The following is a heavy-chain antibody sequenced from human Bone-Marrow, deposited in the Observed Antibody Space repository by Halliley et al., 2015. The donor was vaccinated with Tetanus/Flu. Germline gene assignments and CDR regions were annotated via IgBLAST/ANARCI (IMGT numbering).Heavy chain of an antibody. D-gene: IGHD3-10*01. Sequence: LRLSCTVSGGSIRPYYWGWIRQTPGKGLEWIGYIHYSGSTNYNPSLKSRVTISVDTPKNQFSLRVTSMNAADTAVYYCARWPSGDRFDPWDQGTLVTVSS. CDR2: IHYSGST. CDR3: ARWPSGDRFDP. V-gene: IGHV4-59*13. CDR1: GGSIRPYY. J-gene: IGHJ5*02.